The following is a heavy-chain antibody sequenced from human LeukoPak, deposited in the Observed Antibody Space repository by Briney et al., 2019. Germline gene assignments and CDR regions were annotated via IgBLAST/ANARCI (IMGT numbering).Heavy chain of an antibody. CDR2: INDSGST. V-gene: IGHV4-34*01. D-gene: IGHD6-13*01. Sequence: ASETLSPTCSVFGGSFSSYYWSWIRQPPGEGLEWIGEINDSGSTNYNPSLKSRVTISVDTSKKQFSLKLNSATATDTAVYYCARGSSSFGPWGQGTLVTVSS. J-gene: IGHJ5*02. CDR3: ARGSSSFGP. CDR1: GGSFSSYY.